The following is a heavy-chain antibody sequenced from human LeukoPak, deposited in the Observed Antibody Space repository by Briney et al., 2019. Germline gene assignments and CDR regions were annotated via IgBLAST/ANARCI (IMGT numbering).Heavy chain of an antibody. Sequence: ASVKVSCKASGYTFTGYYMHWVRQAPGQGLEWMGWINPSSGGTNYAQKFQGRVTMTRDTSISTAYMELSRLRSDDTAVYYCARDDTDIVVVPAAIYGMDVWGQGTTVTVSS. J-gene: IGHJ6*02. V-gene: IGHV1-2*02. D-gene: IGHD2-2*01. CDR3: ARDDTDIVVVPAAIYGMDV. CDR2: INPSSGGT. CDR1: GYTFTGYY.